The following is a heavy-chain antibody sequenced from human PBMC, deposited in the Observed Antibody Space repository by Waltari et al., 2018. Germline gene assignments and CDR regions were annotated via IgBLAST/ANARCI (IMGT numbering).Heavy chain of an antibody. V-gene: IGHV3-33*01. D-gene: IGHD6-6*01. CDR1: GFTFRSYG. CDR3: ARDRSSIAARQGFDY. Sequence: QVQLVESGGGVVQPGRSLRLSCAASGFTFRSYGMHWVRRAPGKGLEWVAVIWYDGSNKYYADSVKGRFTISRDNSKNTLYLQMNSLRAEDTAVYYCARDRSSIAARQGFDYWGQGTLVTVSS. CDR2: IWYDGSNK. J-gene: IGHJ4*02.